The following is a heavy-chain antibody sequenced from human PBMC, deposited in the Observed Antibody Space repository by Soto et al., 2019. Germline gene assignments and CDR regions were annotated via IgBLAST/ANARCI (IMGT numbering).Heavy chain of an antibody. CDR3: ATTSSGYPY. V-gene: IGHV4-39*01. CDR2: CHNSGVT. D-gene: IGHD3-22*01. J-gene: IGHJ4*02. Sequence: SEPLSVTCTVTGGSISSRNYLWGWIRQSPVKGLEWIGSCHNSGVTYYNPSLKSRATVDMSKNQISLKLGSVTAADTALYYCATTSSGYPYWGRGTLVTVSS. CDR1: GGSISSRNYL.